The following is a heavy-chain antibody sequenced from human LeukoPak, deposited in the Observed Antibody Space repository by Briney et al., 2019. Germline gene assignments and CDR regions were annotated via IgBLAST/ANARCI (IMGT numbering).Heavy chain of an antibody. CDR3: ARSGPLTDLAFDI. V-gene: IGHV5-51*01. CDR2: IYPGDSDT. CDR1: GYSFTSYW. D-gene: IGHD1-14*01. J-gene: IGHJ3*02. Sequence: GASLQISCKGSGYSFTSYWIGWVRQLPGKGLEWMGIIYPGDSDTRYSPSFQGQVTISADKSISTAYLQWSSLKASDTAMYYCARSGPLTDLAFDIWGQGTMVTVSS.